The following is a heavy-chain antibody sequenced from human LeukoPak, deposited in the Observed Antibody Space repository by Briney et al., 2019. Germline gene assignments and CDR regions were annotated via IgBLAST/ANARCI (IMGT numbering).Heavy chain of an antibody. CDR2: TYYRSKWTY. J-gene: IGHJ4*02. CDR3: ARDVSAGADY. CDR1: GDSVSSNIAA. D-gene: IGHD6-13*01. V-gene: IGHV6-1*01. Sequence: SQTLSLTCAISGDSVSSNIAAWNWIRQSPSRGLEWLGRTYYRSKWTYEYAVSVKSRISINADTSKNQFSLHSRSVTPEDTALYYCARDVSAGADYWGQGTLVTVSS.